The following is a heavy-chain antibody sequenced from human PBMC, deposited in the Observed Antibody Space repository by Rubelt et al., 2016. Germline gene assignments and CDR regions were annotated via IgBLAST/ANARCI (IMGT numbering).Heavy chain of an antibody. CDR3: ARVHTAVHYDMDV. J-gene: IGHJ6*02. CDR2: IWSDGSNK. V-gene: IGHV3-33*01. CDR1: TFTSYG. Sequence: TFTSYGMHWVRQAPGKGLESVAVIWSDGSNKDYADSVKGRFTISRDNAKNSLFLQMNSLRVEDTALYYCARVHTAVHYDMDVWGQGTTVTVSS. D-gene: IGHD5-18*01.